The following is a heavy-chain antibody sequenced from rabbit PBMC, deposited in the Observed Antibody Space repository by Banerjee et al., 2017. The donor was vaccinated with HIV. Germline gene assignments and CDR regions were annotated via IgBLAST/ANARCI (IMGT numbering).Heavy chain of an antibody. Sequence: QSLEESGGDLVKPGASLTLTCTASGFSFSSTYYMCWVRQPPGKGLEWIGCINSGDGNTAYASWAKGRFTISKSSSTVTLKMTSLTAADTATYFCARDYTGDAGYNYGGYYFNLWGPGTLVTVS. J-gene: IGHJ4*01. CDR2: INSGDGNT. V-gene: IGHV1S40*01. D-gene: IGHD7-1*01. CDR3: ARDYTGDAGYNYGGYYFNL. CDR1: GFSFSSTYY.